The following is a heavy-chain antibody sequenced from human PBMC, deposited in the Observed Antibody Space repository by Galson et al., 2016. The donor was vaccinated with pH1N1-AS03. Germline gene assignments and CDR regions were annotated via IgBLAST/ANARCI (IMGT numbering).Heavy chain of an antibody. Sequence: SLRLSCAASGFTFSSYAMSWVRQAPGKGLEWVASIIGAGGVPYYAGSVKGRFAVSRDTSVNTVYLQLDRLRAEDTAVYYCAKDKEAVADRRGYFFDDWGQGTLVTVSS. CDR1: GFTFSSYA. V-gene: IGHV3-23*01. J-gene: IGHJ4*02. CDR2: IIGAGGVP. D-gene: IGHD6-19*01. CDR3: AKDKEAVADRRGYFFDD.